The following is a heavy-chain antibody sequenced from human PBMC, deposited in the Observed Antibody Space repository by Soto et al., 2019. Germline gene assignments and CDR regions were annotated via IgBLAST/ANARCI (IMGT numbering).Heavy chain of an antibody. V-gene: IGHV6-1*01. CDR1: GDSVSSNSAA. CDR3: ARGKGYWFDP. CDR2: TYYRSKWYY. J-gene: IGHJ5*02. Sequence: SQTLSLTCAISGDSVSSNSAAWNWIRQSPGRGLEWLGRTYYRSKWYYEYALSVKSRITITPDTSRNQFSLQLNSVTPEDTAVYYCARGKGYWFDPWGHGTLVTVSS.